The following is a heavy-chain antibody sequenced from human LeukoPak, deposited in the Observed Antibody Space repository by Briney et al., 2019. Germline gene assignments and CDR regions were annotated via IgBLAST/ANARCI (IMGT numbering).Heavy chain of an antibody. J-gene: IGHJ4*02. Sequence: SGPTLVKPTQTLTPTCTFSGFSLSTSGVGVGWIRQPPGKALEWLALIYWDDDKRYSPSLKSRITITQDTSKNQVVLTMTNMDPVDTATYYCAHRHAYFYDSSGYSGYFDYWGQGTLVTVSS. CDR3: AHRHAYFYDSSGYSGYFDY. V-gene: IGHV2-5*02. D-gene: IGHD3-22*01. CDR1: GFSLSTSGVG. CDR2: IYWDDDK.